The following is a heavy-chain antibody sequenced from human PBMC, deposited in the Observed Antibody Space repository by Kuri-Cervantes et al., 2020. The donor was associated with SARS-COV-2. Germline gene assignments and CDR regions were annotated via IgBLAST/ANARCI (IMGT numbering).Heavy chain of an antibody. V-gene: IGHV3-73*01. CDR3: TTLIDY. Sequence: GGSLRLSCEVSGFLFSAFAIHWVRQASGKGLEWVGRVRGKANSYATAYAASVKGRFTISRDDSKNMAYLQMNGLKTEDTAVYYCTTLIDYWGQGTLVTVSS. J-gene: IGHJ4*02. CDR2: VRGKANSYAT. CDR1: GFLFSAFA.